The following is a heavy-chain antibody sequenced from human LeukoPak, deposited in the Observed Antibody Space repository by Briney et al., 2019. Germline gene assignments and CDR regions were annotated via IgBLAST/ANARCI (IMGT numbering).Heavy chain of an antibody. J-gene: IGHJ4*02. Sequence: PGGSLRLSCAASGFTFSSYGMHWVRQAPGKGLEWVAVIWYDGSNKYYADSVKGRFTISRDNSKNTLYLQMNSLRAEDTAVYYCAILREGYYYDSSGDHFDYWGQGTLVTVSS. D-gene: IGHD3-22*01. CDR3: AILREGYYYDSSGDHFDY. CDR1: GFTFSSYG. CDR2: IWYDGSNK. V-gene: IGHV3-30*02.